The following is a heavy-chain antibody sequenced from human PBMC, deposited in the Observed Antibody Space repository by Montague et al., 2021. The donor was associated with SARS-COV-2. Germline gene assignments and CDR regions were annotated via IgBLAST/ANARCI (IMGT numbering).Heavy chain of an antibody. D-gene: IGHD1-14*01. J-gene: IGHJ4*02. V-gene: IGHV4-39*07. CDR1: GDSISSGGYF. CDR2: IHIGGTS. CDR3: ATNHDWYLGN. Sequence: SETLSLTCTVSGDSISSGGYFWGWHRPPPGKGLEWITSIHIGGTSYLNPSLKSRVTISIDSSKNQFSLNVTSVTAADTAVYSCATNHDWYLGNWGQGTLATVSS.